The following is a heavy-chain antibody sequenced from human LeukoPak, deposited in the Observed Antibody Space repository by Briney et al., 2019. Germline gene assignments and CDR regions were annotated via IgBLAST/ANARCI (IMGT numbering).Heavy chain of an antibody. CDR3: ARGRDRSKAGDH. V-gene: IGHV4-34*01. D-gene: IGHD5-24*01. CDR1: GGSCDDYH. J-gene: IGHJ4*02. CDR2: IHPSGIF. Sequence: SETLSLTCAVYGGSCDDYHCSWLRQPPGKGLEWIGEIHPSGIFYYNSSLLSRVTISIDTSKSQFSLRLTSVTAADTAFYYCARGRDRSKAGDHWGQGSLVTVSS.